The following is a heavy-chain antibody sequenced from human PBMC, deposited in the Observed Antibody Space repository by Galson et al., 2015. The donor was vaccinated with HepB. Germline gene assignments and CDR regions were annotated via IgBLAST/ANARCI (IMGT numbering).Heavy chain of an antibody. CDR1: GFAFDNHA. J-gene: IGHJ5*01. D-gene: IGHD5-18*01. V-gene: IGHV3-23*01. CDR3: AKGYGLFDS. CDR2: ITGTGDST. Sequence: SLRLSCAASGFAFDNHALSWVRQAPGSGLEWISGITGTGDSTFYADSVKGRFTVSKDNSNNMLYLQMNSLRGEDAGLYFCAKGYGLFDSWGQGILVTVSS.